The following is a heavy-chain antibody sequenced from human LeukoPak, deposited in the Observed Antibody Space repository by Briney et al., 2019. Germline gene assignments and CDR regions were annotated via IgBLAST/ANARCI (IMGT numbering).Heavy chain of an antibody. CDR2: ISYDGSNK. CDR3: ARDSGDGDYEPLDY. J-gene: IGHJ4*02. V-gene: IGHV3-30*14. Sequence: PGGSLRLSCAASGFTFSSYAMHWVRQAPGKGLEWVAVISYDGSNKYYADSVKGRFTISRDNSKNTLYLQMNSLRAEDTAVYYCARDSGDGDYEPLDYWGQGTQVTVSS. CDR1: GFTFSSYA. D-gene: IGHD4-17*01.